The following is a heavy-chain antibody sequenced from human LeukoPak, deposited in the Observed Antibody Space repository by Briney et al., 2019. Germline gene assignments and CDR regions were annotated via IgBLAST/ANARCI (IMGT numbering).Heavy chain of an antibody. CDR3: ARVLKMARGGKYYYYMDV. V-gene: IGHV2-70*11. CDR1: GFSLSTSGMC. Sequence: SGPALVKPTQTLTLTCTFSGFSLSTSGMCVSWIRQPPGKALEWLARIDWDDDKYYSTSLKTRLTISKDTSKNQVVLTMTNMDPVDTATYYCARVLKMARGGKYYYYMDVWGKGTTVTVSS. D-gene: IGHD3-10*01. CDR2: IDWDDDK. J-gene: IGHJ6*03.